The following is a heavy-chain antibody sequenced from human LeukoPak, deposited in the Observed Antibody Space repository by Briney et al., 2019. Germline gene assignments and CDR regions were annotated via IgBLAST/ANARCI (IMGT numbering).Heavy chain of an antibody. CDR2: MNPNSGNT. V-gene: IGHV1-8*01. Sequence: ASVKVSCKASGYTFTSYDINWVRQATGQGLEWMGWMNPNSGNTGYAQKFQGRVTMTRNTSTSTAYMELSSLRSEDTAVYYCARARPQRLLDAFDIWGQGTMVTVSS. CDR1: GYTFTSYD. CDR3: ARARPQRLLDAFDI. J-gene: IGHJ3*02. D-gene: IGHD6-25*01.